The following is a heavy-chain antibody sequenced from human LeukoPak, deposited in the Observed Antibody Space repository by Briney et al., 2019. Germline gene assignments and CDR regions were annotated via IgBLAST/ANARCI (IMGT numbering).Heavy chain of an antibody. CDR3: ASRYCSSTSCYSWFDP. D-gene: IGHD2-2*02. V-gene: IGHV1-69*05. CDR2: IIPIFGTA. J-gene: IGHJ5*02. Sequence: SSVKVSCKASGGTFSSYAISWVRQAPGQGLEWMGGIIPIFGTANYAQKFQGRATITTDESTSTAYMELSSLRSEDTAVYYCASRYCSSTSCYSWFDPWGQGTLVTVSS. CDR1: GGTFSSYA.